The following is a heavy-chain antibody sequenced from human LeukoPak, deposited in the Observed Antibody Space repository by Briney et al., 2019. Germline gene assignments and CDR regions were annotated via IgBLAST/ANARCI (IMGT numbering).Heavy chain of an antibody. CDR1: GDSISSSSYY. V-gene: IGHV4-39*01. CDR2: IYYSGTT. Sequence: SETLPLTCTVSGDSISSSSYYWAWIRQPPGKGLEWIGSIYYSGTTYYNPSLKSRVTISVDTSKNQFSLKVSSVTAADTAVYYCARHRRYTTGSEEYDYWGQGTLVTVSS. CDR3: ARHRRYTTGSEEYDY. D-gene: IGHD2-8*02. J-gene: IGHJ4*02.